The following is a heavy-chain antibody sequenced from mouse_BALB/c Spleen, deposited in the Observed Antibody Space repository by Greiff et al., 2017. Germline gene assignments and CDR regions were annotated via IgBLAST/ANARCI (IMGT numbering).Heavy chain of an antibody. V-gene: IGHV5-6*01. Sequence: EVNVVESGGDLVKPGGSLKLSCAASGFTFSSYGMSWVRQTPDKRLEWVATISSGGSYTYYPDSVKGRFTISRDNAKNTLYLQMSSLKSEDTAMYYCARQGITTVVATGNFDYWGQGTTLTVSS. J-gene: IGHJ2*01. D-gene: IGHD1-1*01. CDR1: GFTFSSYG. CDR3: ARQGITTVVATGNFDY. CDR2: ISSGGSYT.